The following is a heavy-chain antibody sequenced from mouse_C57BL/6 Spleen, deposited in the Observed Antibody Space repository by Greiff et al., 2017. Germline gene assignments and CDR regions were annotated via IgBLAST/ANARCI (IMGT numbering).Heavy chain of an antibody. D-gene: IGHD1-1*01. CDR3: ARRGNYGGFAD. CDR1: GYTFTSYW. J-gene: IGHJ3*01. Sequence: VQLQQPGAELVKPGASVKLSCKASGYTFTSYWMQWVKQRPGQGLEWIGEIDPSDSYTNYNQKFKGKATLTVDTSSSTAYMQLSSLTSEDSAVYNCARRGNYGGFADWGQGTLVTVSA. V-gene: IGHV1-50*01. CDR2: IDPSDSYT.